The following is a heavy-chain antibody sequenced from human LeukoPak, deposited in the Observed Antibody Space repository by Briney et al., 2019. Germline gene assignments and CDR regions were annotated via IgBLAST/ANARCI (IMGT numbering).Heavy chain of an antibody. CDR1: GGSFSGYY. V-gene: IGHV4-34*01. CDR3: AGPETDY. CDR2: INHSGST. J-gene: IGHJ4*02. Sequence: SETLSLTCAVYGGSFSGYYWSWIRQPPGKGLEWIGEINHSGSTNYNPSLKSRVTISVDTSKNQFSLKLSSVTAADTAVYYCAGPETDYWGQGTLVTVSS.